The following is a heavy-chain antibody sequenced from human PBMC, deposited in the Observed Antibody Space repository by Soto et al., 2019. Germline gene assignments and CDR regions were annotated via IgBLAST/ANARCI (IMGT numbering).Heavy chain of an antibody. CDR2: IYYSGST. CDR1: GGSISSYY. D-gene: IGHD6-19*01. J-gene: IGHJ3*02. V-gene: IGHV4-59*01. CDR3: ARDLVAGDAFDI. Sequence: SETLSLTCTVSGGSISSYYWSWIRQPPGKGLEWIGYIYYSGSTNYNPSLKSRVTISVDTSKNQFSLKLSSVTAADTAVYYCARDLVAGDAFDIWGQGTMVTVSS.